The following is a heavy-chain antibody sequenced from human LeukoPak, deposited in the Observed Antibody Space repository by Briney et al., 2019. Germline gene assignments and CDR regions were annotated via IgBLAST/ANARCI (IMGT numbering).Heavy chain of an antibody. Sequence: PSETLSLTCTVSGGSIRTYYWTWIRQPAGKGLEWIGRIYTSGSTNYNPSLKSRVTMSVDTSKNQFSLKLSSVTAADKAVYFCARGGGYGDYGYVDYWGQGTLVTVSS. D-gene: IGHD4-17*01. CDR3: ARGGGYGDYGYVDY. CDR1: GGSIRTYY. CDR2: IYTSGST. J-gene: IGHJ4*02. V-gene: IGHV4-4*07.